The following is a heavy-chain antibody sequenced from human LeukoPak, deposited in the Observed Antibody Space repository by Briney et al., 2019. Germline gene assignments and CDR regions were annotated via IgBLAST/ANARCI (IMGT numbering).Heavy chain of an antibody. CDR3: ARGHLDPGFDY. CDR1: GYTFTDFY. V-gene: IGHV1-46*01. Sequence: ASVKVSCRASGYTFTDFYMNWVRQAPGQGLEWMGIINPSGASTRYAQKFQGRVTMTRDTSISTAYMELSSLRSEDTAVYYCARGHLDPGFDYWGQGTLVTVSS. CDR2: INPSGAST. D-gene: IGHD1-1*01. J-gene: IGHJ4*02.